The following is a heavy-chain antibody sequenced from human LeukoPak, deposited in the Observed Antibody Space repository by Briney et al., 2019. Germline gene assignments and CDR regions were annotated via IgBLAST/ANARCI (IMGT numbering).Heavy chain of an antibody. Sequence: AGGSLRLSCAASGFTFDDYGMSWVRQAPGKGLEWVSGINWNGGSTGYADSVKGRFTISRDNAKNSLYLQMNCLRAEDTALYYCARDGRYYYMDVWGKGTTVTVSS. V-gene: IGHV3-20*04. CDR3: ARDGRYYYMDV. CDR1: GFTFDDYG. CDR2: INWNGGST. J-gene: IGHJ6*03.